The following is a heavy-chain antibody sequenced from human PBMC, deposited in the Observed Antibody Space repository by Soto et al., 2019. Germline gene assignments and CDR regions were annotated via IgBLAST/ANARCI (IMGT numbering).Heavy chain of an antibody. J-gene: IGHJ4*02. D-gene: IGHD3-3*01. Sequence: QVQLVESGGGVVQPGRSLRISCAASGFSFDNFGMHWVRQAPGKGLEWVALISFDGNRKYYADPVKGRFTISRDNPKNTVYLQMNSLIGDDTAVYYCAKEYDFLRGHYTGEFDHRGKGTLVTVSS. V-gene: IGHV3-30*18. CDR2: ISFDGNRK. CDR3: AKEYDFLRGHYTGEFDH. CDR1: GFSFDNFG.